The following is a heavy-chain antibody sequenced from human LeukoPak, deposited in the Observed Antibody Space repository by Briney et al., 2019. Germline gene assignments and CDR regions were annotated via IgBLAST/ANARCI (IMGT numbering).Heavy chain of an antibody. CDR1: GFTFSSYS. CDR2: ISGSSSTI. Sequence: GGSLRLSCAASGFTFSSYSMNWVRQAPGKGLEWVSYISGSSSTIYYADSVKGRFTISRDNAKNSLYLQMNSLRAEDTAVYYCARDPSYNWNDGGVEWGQGTLVTVSS. J-gene: IGHJ4*02. V-gene: IGHV3-48*01. CDR3: ARDPSYNWNDGGVE. D-gene: IGHD1-20*01.